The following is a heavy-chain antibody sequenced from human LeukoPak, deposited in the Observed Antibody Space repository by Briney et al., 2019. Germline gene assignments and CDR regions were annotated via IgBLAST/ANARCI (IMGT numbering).Heavy chain of an antibody. D-gene: IGHD6-19*01. V-gene: IGHV3-9*02. J-gene: IGHJ4*02. CDR3: AKDIRAYSSGWLDY. CDR2: IIWNSGSI. CDR1: GFTSDDYA. Sequence: GGSLRLSCAASGFTSDDYAMHWVRQAPGKGLEWVSGIIWNSGSIGYADSVKGRFTISRDNAKNSLYLQMNSLRAEDMALYYCAKDIRAYSSGWLDYWGQGTLVTVSS.